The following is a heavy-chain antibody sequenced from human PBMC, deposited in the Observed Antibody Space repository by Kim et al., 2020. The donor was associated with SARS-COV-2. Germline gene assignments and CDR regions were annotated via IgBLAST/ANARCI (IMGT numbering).Heavy chain of an antibody. V-gene: IGHV3-21*01. Sequence: GGSLRLSCAASGFTFSSYSMNWVRQAPGKGLEWVSSISSSSSYIYYADSVKGRFTISRDNAKNSLYLQMNSLRAEDTAVYYCAREFYSSGFYPDYWGQGTLVTVSS. D-gene: IGHD6-19*01. CDR1: GFTFSSYS. CDR2: ISSSSSYI. J-gene: IGHJ4*02. CDR3: AREFYSSGFYPDY.